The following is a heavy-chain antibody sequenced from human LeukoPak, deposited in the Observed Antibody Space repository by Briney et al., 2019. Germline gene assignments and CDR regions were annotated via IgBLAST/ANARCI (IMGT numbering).Heavy chain of an antibody. J-gene: IGHJ6*02. CDR2: ISAYNGNT. V-gene: IGHV1-18*01. Sequence: ASVKVSCKASGYTFTSYGISWVRQAPGQGLEWMGWISAYNGNTNYAQKLQGRVTMTTDTSTSTAYMELRSLRSDDTAVYYCARDGSSSSFEEHNYYYCGMDVWGQGTTATVSS. D-gene: IGHD6-13*01. CDR1: GYTFTSYG. CDR3: ARDGSSSSFEEHNYYYCGMDV.